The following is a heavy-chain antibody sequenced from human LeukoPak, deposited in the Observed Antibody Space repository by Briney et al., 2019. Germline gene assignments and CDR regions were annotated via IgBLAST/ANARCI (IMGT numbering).Heavy chain of an antibody. Sequence: GGSLRLSCAASGFTFSDHYMDWVRQAPGKGLEWVGRTRNKANSYTTEYAASVKGRFTISRDDSKNSLYLQMNSLKTEDTAVYYCARQIAVAVYFDYWGQGTLVTVSS. J-gene: IGHJ4*02. CDR1: GFTFSDHY. CDR3: ARQIAVAVYFDY. CDR2: TRNKANSYTT. V-gene: IGHV3-72*01. D-gene: IGHD6-19*01.